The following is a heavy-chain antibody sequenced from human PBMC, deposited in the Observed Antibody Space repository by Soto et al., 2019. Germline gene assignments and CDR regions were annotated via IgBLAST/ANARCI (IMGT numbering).Heavy chain of an antibody. CDR1: GFTFSDYY. D-gene: IGHD3-10*01. Sequence: QVQLVESGGGLVKPGGSLRLSCAASGFTFSDYYISWIRQVPGKGLEWLSYISSTTSDTNYADSVKGRFTISRDNAKNSLYLQMNSLRAEDTAVCYCARELVSPGGSGSLYGYFDYWGQGTLVTVSS. CDR3: ARELVSPGGSGSLYGYFDY. CDR2: ISSTTSDT. V-gene: IGHV3-11*05. J-gene: IGHJ4*02.